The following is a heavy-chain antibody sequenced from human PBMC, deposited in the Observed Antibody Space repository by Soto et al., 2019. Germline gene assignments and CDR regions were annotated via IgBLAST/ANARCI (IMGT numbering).Heavy chain of an antibody. CDR2: IYYSGST. CDR1: GGSISSGGYY. CDR3: ARGSPITMVRGVPDWYFDL. Sequence: QVQLQESGPGLVKPSQTLSLTCTVSGGSISSGGYYWSWIRQHPGKGLEWIGYIYYSGSTYYNPAIKSRVTISVDTSKNQFSLKLSSVTAADTAVYYCARGSPITMVRGVPDWYFDLWGRGTLVTVSS. D-gene: IGHD3-10*01. J-gene: IGHJ2*01. V-gene: IGHV4-31*03.